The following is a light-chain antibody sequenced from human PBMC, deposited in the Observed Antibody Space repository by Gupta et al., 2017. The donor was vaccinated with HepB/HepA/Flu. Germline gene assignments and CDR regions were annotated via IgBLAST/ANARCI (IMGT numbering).Light chain of an antibody. CDR2: DTF. Sequence: QSILTQPPAVSGAPGQSVTSSCSGHGSNVADYDVHWYQCFPGRVPILLIYDTFNRPSGVPDRFSGSKSGTSASLAITDLRPEYEAHYYCKTHDPFQGGSIFGGGTKVTVL. CDR1: GSNVADYD. CDR3: KTHDPFQGGSI. J-gene: IGLJ2*01. V-gene: IGLV1-40*01.